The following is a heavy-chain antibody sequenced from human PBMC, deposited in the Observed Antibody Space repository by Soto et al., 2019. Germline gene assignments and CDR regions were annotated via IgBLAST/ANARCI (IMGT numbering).Heavy chain of an antibody. CDR3: ARGNFWSGYDPSSYYYMDV. CDR1: GGSFTGYF. Sequence: QVQLQQWGAGLLKPSETLSLTCAVSGGSFTGYFWNWIRQTPGKGLEWIGEINQSGSTTYNPSLKSRVTISVDRSKNQFSLGLNSVTAADTAVYYCARGNFWSGYDPSSYYYMDVWGKGTAVTVSS. V-gene: IGHV4-34*02. D-gene: IGHD3-3*01. CDR2: INQSGST. J-gene: IGHJ6*03.